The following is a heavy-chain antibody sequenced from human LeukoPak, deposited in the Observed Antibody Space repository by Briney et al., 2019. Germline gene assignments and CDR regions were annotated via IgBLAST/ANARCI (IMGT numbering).Heavy chain of an antibody. CDR2: ISYDGSNK. J-gene: IGHJ4*02. V-gene: IGHV3-30-3*01. CDR3: ARDTPYFDY. D-gene: IGHD2-15*01. Sequence: GRSLRLSCAASGFTFSSYAMHWVRQAPGKGLEWVAVISYDGSNKYYADSVKGRFTISRDNSKNTLYLQMNSLSAEDTAVYYCARDTPYFDYWGQGTLVTVSS. CDR1: GFTFSSYA.